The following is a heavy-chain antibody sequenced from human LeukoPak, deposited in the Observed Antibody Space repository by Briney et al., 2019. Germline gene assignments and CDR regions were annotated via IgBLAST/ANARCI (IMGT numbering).Heavy chain of an antibody. CDR1: GYSISSGYY. D-gene: IGHD6-13*01. J-gene: IGHJ4*02. CDR2: IYHSGST. Sequence: SETLSLTCTVSGYSISSGYYWGWIRQPPGKGLEWIGSIYHSGSTYYNPSLKSRVTISVDTSKNQFSLKLSSVTAADTAVYYCARVPAAGIRWYFDYWGQGTLVTVSS. V-gene: IGHV4-38-2*02. CDR3: ARVPAAGIRWYFDY.